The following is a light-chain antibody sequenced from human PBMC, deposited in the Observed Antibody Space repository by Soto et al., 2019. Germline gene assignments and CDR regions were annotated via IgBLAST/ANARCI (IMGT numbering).Light chain of an antibody. V-gene: IGKV1-39*01. CDR1: QNIRGY. CDR3: QQSYSTPWT. CDR2: AAS. J-gene: IGKJ1*01. Sequence: DIQMTQSPSSLSASVRDRVTITCRASQNIRGYLNWYQQKPGKAPKLLIYAASSLQSGIPSRFSGSGSETDFTLTISSLQPEDFATYHCQQSYSTPWTFGQGTKVEIK.